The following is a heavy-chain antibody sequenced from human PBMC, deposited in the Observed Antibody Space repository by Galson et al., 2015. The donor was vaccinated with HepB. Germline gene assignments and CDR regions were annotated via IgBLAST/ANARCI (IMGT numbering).Heavy chain of an antibody. CDR2: IWSDGGNK. CDR3: TRDFPHYAMDV. Sequence: SLRLSCAASGFTFTIYGMHWVRQAPGKGLEWVAVIWSDGGNKYYADSVKGRFAISRDNSKNTLYLQMNSLRAEDTAVYYCTRDFPHYAMDVWGQGTTVTVSS. V-gene: IGHV3-33*01. CDR1: GFTFTIYG. J-gene: IGHJ6*02.